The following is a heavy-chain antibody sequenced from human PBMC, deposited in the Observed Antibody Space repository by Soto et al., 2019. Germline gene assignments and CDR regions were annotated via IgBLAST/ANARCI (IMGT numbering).Heavy chain of an antibody. D-gene: IGHD5-12*01. CDR1: GGSISSHY. CDR3: ARDIRGYSRALDY. V-gene: IGHV4-59*11. Sequence: SETLSLTCTVSGGSISSHYWSWVRQAPGKGLEWIGHIYYRGSTNYNPSLRSRSTISVDTPKNQFSLKLTSVTAADAALYYCARDIRGYSRALDYWGQGTQVTVSS. CDR2: IYYRGST. J-gene: IGHJ4*02.